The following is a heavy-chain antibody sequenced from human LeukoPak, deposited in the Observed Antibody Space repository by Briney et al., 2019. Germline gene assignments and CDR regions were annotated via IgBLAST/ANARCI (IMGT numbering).Heavy chain of an antibody. V-gene: IGHV1-3*01. CDR3: ARAPLTTYPW. CDR1: GYDFTSYA. D-gene: IGHD2/OR15-2a*01. CDR2: INVINDNT. J-gene: IGHJ4*02. Sequence: ASVKVSCKTSGYDFTSYAMHWVRQAPGQRLEWMGWINVINDNTKLSQKFQGRVTITSDTSASTAYMEMSSLRFDDTAVYYCARAPLTTYPWWGQETLVTVSS.